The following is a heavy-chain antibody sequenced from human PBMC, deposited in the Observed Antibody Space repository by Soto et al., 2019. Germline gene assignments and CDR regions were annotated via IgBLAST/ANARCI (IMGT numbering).Heavy chain of an antibody. Sequence: KSGGSLRLSCAASGSTFSSYSMNWVRQAPGKGLEWVSSISSSSSYIYYADSVKGRFTISRDNAKNSLYLQMNSLRAEDTAVYYCARDRQWLALDYWGQGTLVTVSS. J-gene: IGHJ4*02. CDR3: ARDRQWLALDY. D-gene: IGHD6-19*01. CDR2: ISSSSSYI. CDR1: GSTFSSYS. V-gene: IGHV3-21*01.